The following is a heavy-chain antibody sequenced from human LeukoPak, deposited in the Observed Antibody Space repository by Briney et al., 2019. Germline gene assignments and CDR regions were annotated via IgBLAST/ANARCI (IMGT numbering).Heavy chain of an antibody. CDR3: ARRDGSSWGGYWFDP. Sequence: GGSLRLSCAASGFTFSSYGMNWVRQAPGKGLEWVSGISGSGGSTYYADSVKGRFTISRDNSKNTLYLQMNSLRAEDTAVYYCARRDGSSWGGYWFDPWGQGTLVTVSS. D-gene: IGHD6-13*01. CDR1: GFTFSSYG. V-gene: IGHV3-23*01. J-gene: IGHJ5*02. CDR2: ISGSGGST.